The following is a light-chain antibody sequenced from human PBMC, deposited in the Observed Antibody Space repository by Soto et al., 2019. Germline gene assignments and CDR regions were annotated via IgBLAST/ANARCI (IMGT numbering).Light chain of an antibody. Sequence: EIVLTQSPGTLSLSPGERATLSCRASQSVSSSTSLAWYQQKTGQAPRLLIYGASSRAVGVPDRFSGSGSGTDFTLTISRLEPEDFAVYYCQQYGDSPLTFGGGTEVE. V-gene: IGKV3-20*01. CDR1: QSVSSSTS. CDR3: QQYGDSPLT. CDR2: GAS. J-gene: IGKJ4*01.